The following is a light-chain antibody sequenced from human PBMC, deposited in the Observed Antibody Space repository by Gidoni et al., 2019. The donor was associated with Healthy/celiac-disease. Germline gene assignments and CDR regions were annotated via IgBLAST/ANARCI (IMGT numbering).Light chain of an antibody. CDR3: QQYDTSPYT. V-gene: IGKV3-20*01. CDR2: GAS. Sequence: ETVLTQSPGTLSLSPGERATLSCRASHSVRSSYLAWYQQKPGLAPRLLIYGASSRAPGIPDRFSGSGSVTDFTLTINRLEPEDFAVYYCQQYDTSPYTFGQGTKLEIK. J-gene: IGKJ2*01. CDR1: HSVRSSY.